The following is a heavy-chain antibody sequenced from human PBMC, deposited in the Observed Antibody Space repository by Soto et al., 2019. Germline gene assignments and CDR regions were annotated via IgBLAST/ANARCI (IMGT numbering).Heavy chain of an antibody. J-gene: IGHJ5*02. Sequence: GGSLRLSCAASGFTFSSYAMSWVRQAPGKGLEWVSVISGSGGSTYYADSVKGRFTISRDNSKNTLYLQMNSLRAEDTAVYYCAKDHLEVAALGTILRPSWFDPWGQGTLVTVSS. CDR1: GFTFSSYA. D-gene: IGHD6-13*01. V-gene: IGHV3-23*01. CDR3: AKDHLEVAALGTILRPSWFDP. CDR2: ISGSGGST.